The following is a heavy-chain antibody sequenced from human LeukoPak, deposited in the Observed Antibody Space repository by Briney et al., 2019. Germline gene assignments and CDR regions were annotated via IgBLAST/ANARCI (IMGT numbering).Heavy chain of an antibody. CDR1: GYTLTELS. CDR2: FDPEDGET. D-gene: IGHD2-8*01. Sequence: GASVKVSCKVSGYTLTELSMHWVRQAPGKGLEWMGGFDPEDGETIYAQKFQGRVTVTEDTSTDTAYMELSSLRSEDTAVYYCATTDCTNGVCYRELSYWGQGTLVTVSS. V-gene: IGHV1-24*01. J-gene: IGHJ4*02. CDR3: ATTDCTNGVCYRELSY.